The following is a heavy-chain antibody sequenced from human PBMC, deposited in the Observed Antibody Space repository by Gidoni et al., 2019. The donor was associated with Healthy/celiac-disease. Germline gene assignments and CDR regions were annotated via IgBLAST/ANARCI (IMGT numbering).Heavy chain of an antibody. CDR1: GFTFSSYS. CDR3: ARGGYSNYLNWFDP. CDR2: ISSSSSYI. Sequence: EVQLVESGGGLVKPGGSLSLSLAASGFTFSSYSMNWVRQAPGKGLEWVSSISSSSSYIYYADSVKGRFTISRDNAKNSLYLQMNSLRAEDTAVYYCARGGYSNYLNWFDPWGQGTLVTVSS. V-gene: IGHV3-21*01. D-gene: IGHD4-4*01. J-gene: IGHJ5*02.